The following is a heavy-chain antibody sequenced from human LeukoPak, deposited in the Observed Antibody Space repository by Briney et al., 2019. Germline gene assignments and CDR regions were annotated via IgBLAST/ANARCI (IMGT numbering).Heavy chain of an antibody. D-gene: IGHD6-13*01. CDR1: GFTFSSYS. Sequence: KPGGSPRLSCAASGFTFSSYSMNWVRQAPGKGLEWVSSIDFTSRYIYNADSVKGRFTTSRDNAKNSLDLQMNSLKVEDTAVYYCATPAAGPGAEYSLYWGQGTLVIVSS. J-gene: IGHJ1*01. CDR3: ATPAAGPGAEYSLY. CDR2: IDFTSRYI. V-gene: IGHV3-21*01.